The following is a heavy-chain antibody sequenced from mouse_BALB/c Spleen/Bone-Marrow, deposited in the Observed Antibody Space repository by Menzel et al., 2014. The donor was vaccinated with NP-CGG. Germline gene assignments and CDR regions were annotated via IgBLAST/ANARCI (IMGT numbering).Heavy chain of an antibody. V-gene: IGHV5-9-3*01. Sequence: EVQRVESGGGLVKPGGSLKLSCAASGFTFSSFAMSWVRQTPEKRLEWVATTSSGGGYTYYPDSVKGRFTISRDNAKNSLYLQMSSLRSEDTAMYYCARQESIYDGHYGGFTYWGQGTLVTVSA. CDR1: GFTFSSFA. CDR3: ARQESIYDGHYGGFTY. D-gene: IGHD2-3*01. J-gene: IGHJ3*01. CDR2: TSSGGGYT.